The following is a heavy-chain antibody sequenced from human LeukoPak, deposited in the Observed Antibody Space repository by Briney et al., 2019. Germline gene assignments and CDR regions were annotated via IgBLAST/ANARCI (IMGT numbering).Heavy chain of an antibody. CDR1: GFAFTSYA. Sequence: PGGSLRLSCAASGFAFTSYAMHWVRQAPGKGLEWVAVIWFDGSTTYYADSMRGRFTISRDNSKNTLYLQMDSLRAEDTAVYYCVRGRYCSTTTCYSDWFDPWGQGTLVTASS. V-gene: IGHV3-33*01. CDR2: IWFDGSTT. CDR3: VRGRYCSTTTCYSDWFDP. J-gene: IGHJ5*02. D-gene: IGHD2-2*02.